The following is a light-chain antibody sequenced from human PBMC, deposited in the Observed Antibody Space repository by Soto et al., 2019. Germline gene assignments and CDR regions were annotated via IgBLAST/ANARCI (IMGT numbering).Light chain of an antibody. V-gene: IGLV8-61*01. CDR1: SGSVSTNYS. Sequence: QTVVTQEPSFSVSPGGTVTLSCGLNSGSVSTNYSPAWYQQTPGQALRALIYHTNTRSSWVPDRFSGSILGNKAALTISGAQADDESDYYCVLYINVGTWVFGGGTKLTVL. CDR3: VLYINVGTWV. J-gene: IGLJ3*02. CDR2: HTN.